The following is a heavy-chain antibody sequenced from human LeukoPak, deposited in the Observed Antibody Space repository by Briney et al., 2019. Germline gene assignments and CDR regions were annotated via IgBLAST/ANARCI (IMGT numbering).Heavy chain of an antibody. V-gene: IGHV3-23*01. J-gene: IGHJ4*02. Sequence: GGSLRLSCAASGFTFSSYGMSWVRQAPGKGLEWVSAISGSGFTTFYADSVKGRFTISRDNSENTLYLQLNSLRAEDTAVYYCAKRGSDYYFDYWGQGTLVTVSS. D-gene: IGHD2-21*02. CDR3: AKRGSDYYFDY. CDR2: ISGSGFTT. CDR1: GFTFSSYG.